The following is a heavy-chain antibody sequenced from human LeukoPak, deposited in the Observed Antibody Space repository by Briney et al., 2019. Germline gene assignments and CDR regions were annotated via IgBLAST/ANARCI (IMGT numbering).Heavy chain of an antibody. V-gene: IGHV3-74*01. CDR3: AREGLLWFGEQVYNWFDP. J-gene: IGHJ5*02. D-gene: IGHD3-10*01. CDR1: GFSFSSYW. CDR2: ISSDGSII. Sequence: GGSLRLSCAASGFSFSSYWMHWVRQAPGKGLVWVSRISSDGSIINYADSVKGRFTISRDNAKNTLYLQMNSLRAEDTAVYYCAREGLLWFGEQVYNWFDPWGQGTLVTVSS.